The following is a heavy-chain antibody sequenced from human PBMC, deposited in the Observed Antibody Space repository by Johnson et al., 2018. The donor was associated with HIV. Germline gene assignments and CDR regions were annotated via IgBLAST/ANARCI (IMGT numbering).Heavy chain of an antibody. D-gene: IGHD3-3*01. CDR3: ARAYYTFWSGYDAFDI. CDR2: IKQDGSEK. Sequence: VRLVESGGGLVQPGGSLRLSCAASGFTFSSYWMTWVRQAPGKGLEWVANIKQDGSEKYYVDSVKGRFTISRDNAKNSLYLQMNSLRAEDTAVYYCARAYYTFWSGYDAFDIWGQGTMVTVSS. J-gene: IGHJ3*02. V-gene: IGHV3-7*04. CDR1: GFTFSSYW.